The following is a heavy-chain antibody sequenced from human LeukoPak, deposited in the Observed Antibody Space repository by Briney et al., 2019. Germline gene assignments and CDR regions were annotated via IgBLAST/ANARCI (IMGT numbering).Heavy chain of an antibody. J-gene: IGHJ4*02. Sequence: PSETLSLTCAVYGGSFSGYYWSWIRQPPGKGLEWIGEINHSGSTNYNPSLKSRVTISVDTSKNQFSLKLSSVTAADTAVYYCAGRLGYSNTRTFDYWGQGTLVTVSS. V-gene: IGHV4-34*01. CDR3: AGRLGYSNTRTFDY. CDR2: INHSGST. D-gene: IGHD4-11*01. CDR1: GGSFSGYY.